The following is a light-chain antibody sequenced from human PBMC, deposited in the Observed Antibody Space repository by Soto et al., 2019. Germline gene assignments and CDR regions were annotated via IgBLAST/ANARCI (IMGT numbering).Light chain of an antibody. CDR3: QRYSSSST. CDR1: HSVSPW. CDR2: RTS. J-gene: IGKJ1*01. Sequence: DIGMTQSPSTLSASVGGRVTITCRASHSVSPWLAWYQQKPGKAPKLLIYRTSSLENRVPARFSGRGSGTDFFITIRNLQPDDFETYYCQRYSSSSTFGQGTRVELK. V-gene: IGKV1-5*03.